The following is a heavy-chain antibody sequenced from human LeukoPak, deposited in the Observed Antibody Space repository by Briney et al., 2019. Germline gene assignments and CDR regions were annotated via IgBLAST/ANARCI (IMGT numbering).Heavy chain of an antibody. CDR1: GGSLNGYY. CDR3: ARYTAMVAFHAHGFDI. Sequence: SETLSLTCTVSGGSLNGYYWSWIRQPPGKGLEWMGHIYYSGSTNYNPSLKSRVTISVDTSKNQFSLRLRSVTAADTAVYYCARYTAMVAFHAHGFDIWGQGTMVTVS. CDR2: IYYSGST. D-gene: IGHD5-18*01. J-gene: IGHJ3*02. V-gene: IGHV4-59*01.